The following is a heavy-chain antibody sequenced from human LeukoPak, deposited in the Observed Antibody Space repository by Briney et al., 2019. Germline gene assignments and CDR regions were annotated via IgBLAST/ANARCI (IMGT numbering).Heavy chain of an antibody. CDR1: GGSISSYY. CDR3: ARGGGITIFGVVIDDWFDP. D-gene: IGHD3-3*01. J-gene: IGHJ5*02. V-gene: IGHV4-59*01. CDR2: IYYSGST. Sequence: SETLSLTCTVSGGSISSYYWSWIRQPPGKGLEWIRYIYYSGSTSYNPSLKSRVTISVDTSKNQFSLKLSSVTAADTAVYYCARGGGITIFGVVIDDWFDPWGQGTLVTVSS.